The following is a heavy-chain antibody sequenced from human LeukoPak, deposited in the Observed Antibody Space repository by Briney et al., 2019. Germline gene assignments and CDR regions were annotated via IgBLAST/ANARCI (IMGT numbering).Heavy chain of an antibody. CDR2: THYSGNT. V-gene: IGHV4-39*02. CDR3: ARLVAGFMFDF. D-gene: IGHD2-15*01. CDR1: GASVSSDSHY. J-gene: IGHJ4*02. Sequence: SETLSLTCTVSGASVSSDSHYWAWIRQPPGKGLEFIGTTHYSGNTYYNSSLQGRVTISVDTSKNHFSLRSNFVTAADTAVYYCARLVAGFMFDFWSQGSLVTVSS.